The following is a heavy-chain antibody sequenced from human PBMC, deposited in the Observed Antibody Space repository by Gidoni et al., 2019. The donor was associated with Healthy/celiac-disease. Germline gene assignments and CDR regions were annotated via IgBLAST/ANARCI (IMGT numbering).Heavy chain of an antibody. CDR3: AKLGVGLYNWNVVDY. V-gene: IGHV3-23*01. D-gene: IGHD1-20*01. J-gene: IGHJ4*02. CDR1: GFTFSSYA. CDR2: ISGSGGST. Sequence: EVQLLESGGGLVQPGGSLRLSWSASGFTFSSYAMSWVRQAPGKGLEWVSAISGSGGSTYYADSVKGRFTISRDNSKNTLYLQMNSLRAEDTAVYYCAKLGVGLYNWNVVDYWGQGTLVTVSS.